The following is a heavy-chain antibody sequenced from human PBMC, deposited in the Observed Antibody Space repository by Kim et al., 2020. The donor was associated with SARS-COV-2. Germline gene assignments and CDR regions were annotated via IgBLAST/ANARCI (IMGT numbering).Heavy chain of an antibody. D-gene: IGHD1-1*01. J-gene: IGHJ5*02. CDR1: GYTFTSYA. V-gene: IGHV1-3*01. CDR3: ARDPNWNDRFHWFDP. Sequence: ASVKVSCKASGYTFTSYAMHWVRQAPGQRLEWMGWINAGNGNTKYSQKFQGRVTITRDTSASTAYMELSSLRSEDTAVYYCARDPNWNDRFHWFDPWGQGTLVTVSS. CDR2: INAGNGNT.